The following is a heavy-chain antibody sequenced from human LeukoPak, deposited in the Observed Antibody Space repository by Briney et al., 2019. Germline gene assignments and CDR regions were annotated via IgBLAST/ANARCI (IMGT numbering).Heavy chain of an antibody. Sequence: GGSLRLSCSASGFIFSEYYMTWIRQAPGKGLEWVSTIKGTGLTTYYADSVKGRFTISRDNAKNSLYLQMNSLRAEDTAVYYCARDSGNYLDAFDIWGQGTMVTVSS. V-gene: IGHV3-11*04. J-gene: IGHJ3*02. CDR3: ARDSGNYLDAFDI. CDR1: GFIFSEYY. CDR2: IKGTGLTT. D-gene: IGHD1-7*01.